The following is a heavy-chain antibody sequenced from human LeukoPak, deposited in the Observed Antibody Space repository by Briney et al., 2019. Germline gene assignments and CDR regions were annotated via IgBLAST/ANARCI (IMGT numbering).Heavy chain of an antibody. Sequence: GESLKISCKASGYSFTTYWIGWLRQMPGKGLEWMGIIFPGDSDTRYSPSFQGQVTISVDKSTSPAYLKWSSLKASDTAMYYCARQAKREYYYAMDVWGQGTTVTVSS. CDR1: GYSFTTYW. J-gene: IGHJ6*02. V-gene: IGHV5-51*01. CDR3: ARQAKREYYYAMDV. CDR2: IFPGDSDT.